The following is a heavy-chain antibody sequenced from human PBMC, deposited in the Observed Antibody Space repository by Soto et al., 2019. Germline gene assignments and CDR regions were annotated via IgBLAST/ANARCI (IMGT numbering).Heavy chain of an antibody. V-gene: IGHV4-31*03. Sequence: SETLSLTCTVSGCSISSGGYYWSWIRQHPGKGLEWIGYIYYSGSTYYNPSLKSRVTISVDTSKNQFSLKLSSVTAADTAVYFCARLEGLATISYYFDFWGPGALVTVSS. J-gene: IGHJ4*02. CDR1: GCSISSGGYY. CDR2: IYYSGST. CDR3: ARLEGLATISYYFDF. D-gene: IGHD3-9*01.